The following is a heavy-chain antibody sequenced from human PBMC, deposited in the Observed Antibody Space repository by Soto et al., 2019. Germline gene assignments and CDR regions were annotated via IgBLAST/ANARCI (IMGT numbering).Heavy chain of an antibody. J-gene: IGHJ6*02. V-gene: IGHV4-4*02. CDR3: ATCQLGEYYYAMDI. D-gene: IGHD7-27*01. Sequence: SETLPLTCGVSGDSITTYKWWTWVRQTPGKGLEWIGEIYDRGDTRYNPYLKSRVTISKDTSKNELSLKLNSVTVADTAVYYCATCQLGEYYYAMDIWRQGFTVTVS. CDR1: GDSITTYKW. CDR2: IYDRGDT.